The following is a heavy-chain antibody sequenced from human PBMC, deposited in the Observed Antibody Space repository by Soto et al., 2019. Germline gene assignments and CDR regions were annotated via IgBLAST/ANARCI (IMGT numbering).Heavy chain of an antibody. CDR1: GFTFSSYG. Sequence: QVQLVESGGGVVQHGRSLRLSCAASGFTFSSYGMHWVRQAPGKGLGWVEVIWYDGSNKYYADSVKGRFTISRDDSKNTVFLQMNSLRAEDTAVYVCVRDSGWLFDSGGQGTLLTVSS. D-gene: IGHD6-19*01. V-gene: IGHV3-33*01. CDR2: IWYDGSNK. J-gene: IGHJ4*02. CDR3: VRDSGWLFDS.